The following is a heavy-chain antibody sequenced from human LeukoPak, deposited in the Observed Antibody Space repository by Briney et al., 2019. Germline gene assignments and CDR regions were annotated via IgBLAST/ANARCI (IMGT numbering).Heavy chain of an antibody. D-gene: IGHD3-3*01. CDR3: ARDLPPSYDFWSGSDY. CDR1: GLTFSSYS. CDR2: ISSSSSYI. Sequence: GGSLRLSCAASGLTFSSYSMNWGRQAPGKGLEWVSSISSSSSYIYYADSVKGRFTISRDNAKNSLYLQMNSLRAEDTAVYYCARDLPPSYDFWSGSDYWGQGTLVTVSS. V-gene: IGHV3-21*01. J-gene: IGHJ4*02.